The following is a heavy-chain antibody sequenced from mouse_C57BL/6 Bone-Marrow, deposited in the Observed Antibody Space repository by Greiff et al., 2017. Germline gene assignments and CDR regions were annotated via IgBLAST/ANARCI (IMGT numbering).Heavy chain of an antibody. Sequence: EVHLVESGPGLVKPSQSLSLTCSVTGYSITSGYYWNWIRQFPGNKLEWMGYISYDGSNNYNPSLKNRISITRDTSKNQFFLKLNSVTTEDTATYYCARREFYDGYYDWFAYWGQGTLVTVSA. D-gene: IGHD2-3*01. CDR3: ARREFYDGYYDWFAY. V-gene: IGHV3-6*01. J-gene: IGHJ3*01. CDR1: GYSITSGYY. CDR2: ISYDGSN.